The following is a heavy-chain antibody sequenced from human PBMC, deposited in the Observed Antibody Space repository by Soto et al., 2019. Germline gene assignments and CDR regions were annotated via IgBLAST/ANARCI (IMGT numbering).Heavy chain of an antibody. CDR3: ARHLHNWFEP. CDR1: GGSISSSSYY. V-gene: IGHV4-39*01. Sequence: SDTLSLTFNVSGGSISSSSYYGVGIRQPPGKGLEWIGSIYYSGSTYYNPSLKSRVTISVDASKNQFSLKLSSVTAADTAVYYCARHLHNWFEPWGQGTLVTVSS. J-gene: IGHJ5*02. CDR2: IYYSGST.